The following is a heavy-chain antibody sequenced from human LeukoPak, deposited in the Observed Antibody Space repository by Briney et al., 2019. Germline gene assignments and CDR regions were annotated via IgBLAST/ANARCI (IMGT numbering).Heavy chain of an antibody. CDR3: ASSSWYGDYAFDI. V-gene: IGHV3-7*01. CDR2: IKQDGSEK. D-gene: IGHD6-13*01. J-gene: IGHJ3*02. CDR1: GFTFSSYW. Sequence: GGSLRLSCVASGFTFSSYWMSWVRQAPGKGLEWVANIKQDGSEKYYVDSVKGRFTISRDNAKNSLYLQMNSLRAEDTAVYYCASSSWYGDYAFDIWGQGTMVTVSS.